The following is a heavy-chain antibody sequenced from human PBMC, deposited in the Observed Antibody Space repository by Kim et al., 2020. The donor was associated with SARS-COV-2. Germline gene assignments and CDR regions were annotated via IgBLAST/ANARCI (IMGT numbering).Heavy chain of an antibody. J-gene: IGHJ5*02. Sequence: ASVKVSCKISGYTLTKLSMHWVRQAPGKGLEWMGGFDPEDGETIYAQKFHGRVTMTEDTSTDTAYMELSSLRSEDTAVYYCATENPMVRGLIIRGWFDPWGQGTLVTVSS. CDR3: ATENPMVRGLIIRGWFDP. CDR2: FDPEDGET. V-gene: IGHV1-24*01. CDR1: GYTLTKLS. D-gene: IGHD3-10*01.